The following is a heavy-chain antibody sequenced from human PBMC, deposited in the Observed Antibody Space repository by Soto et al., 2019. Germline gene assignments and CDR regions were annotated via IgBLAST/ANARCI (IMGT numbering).Heavy chain of an antibody. CDR3: AGGGSTDFYGLLDL. D-gene: IGHD3-16*01. CDR2: VNGDGSST. V-gene: IGHV3-74*01. CDR1: GFSLSKYW. J-gene: IGHJ5*02. Sequence: EVQLVESGGASVQPGGSLRLSCAASGFSLSKYWMHWVRQAPGKGLEWVSRVNGDGSSTTYADSVSGRFIISRDNAKNTVFLQMSSLRAEEPARYYCAGGGSTDFYGLLDLWGQGTQVIVSS.